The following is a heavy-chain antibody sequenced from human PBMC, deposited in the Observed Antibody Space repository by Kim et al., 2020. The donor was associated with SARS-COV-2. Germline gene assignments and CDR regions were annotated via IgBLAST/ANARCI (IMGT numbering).Heavy chain of an antibody. J-gene: IGHJ4*02. CDR2: ISWNSGSI. V-gene: IGHV3-9*01. CDR1: GFTFGDYV. CDR3: AKDYFSSSGVGYYFDY. Sequence: GGSLRLSCAASGFTFGDYVMHWVRQAPGKGLEWVSGISWNSGSIGYADSVKGRFTISRDNAKNSLYLQMNSLRAEDTALYYCAKDYFSSSGVGYYFDYWGQGTLVTVSS. D-gene: IGHD6-6*01.